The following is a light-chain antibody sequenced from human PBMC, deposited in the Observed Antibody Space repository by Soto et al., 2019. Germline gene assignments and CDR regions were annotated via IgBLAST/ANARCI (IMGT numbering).Light chain of an antibody. CDR3: MQGTHLPRS. J-gene: IGKJ4*01. CDR2: KVS. V-gene: IGKV2-30*02. Sequence: DVVVTQSPLSLPVTLGQPASISCRSSQSLVHSDGNTYLNWFQQRPGQSPRRLIYKVSNRDSGVPDRFSGSGSGTDFTLKITRVEAEDVGVYYCMQGTHLPRSFGGGTRVETK. CDR1: QSLVHSDGNTY.